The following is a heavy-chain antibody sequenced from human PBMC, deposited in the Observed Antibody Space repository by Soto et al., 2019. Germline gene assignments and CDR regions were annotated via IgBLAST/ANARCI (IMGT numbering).Heavy chain of an antibody. V-gene: IGHV1-2*02. CDR2: INPNSGGT. J-gene: IGHJ4*02. Sequence: ASVKVSCKASGYTFTGYYMHWVRQAPGQGLEWMGWINPNSGGTNYAQKFQGRVTMTRDTSISTAYMELSRLRSDDTAVYYCARDRHYYDSSGYAYWGQGTLVTVSS. CDR1: GYTFTGYY. D-gene: IGHD3-22*01. CDR3: ARDRHYYDSSGYAY.